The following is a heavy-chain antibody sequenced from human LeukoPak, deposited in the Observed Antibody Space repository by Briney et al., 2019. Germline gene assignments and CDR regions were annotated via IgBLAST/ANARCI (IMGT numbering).Heavy chain of an antibody. Sequence: SETLSLTCTVSGGSINKYYWSWIRQSPGKGLEWLGYVHDSAGTIYNPSLKSRVTISVGTSKTQFSLKVTSVTTADTAVYYCARQVYSSSWSYYFDYWGQGILVTVSS. V-gene: IGHV4-59*01. D-gene: IGHD6-13*01. CDR2: VHDSAGT. CDR1: GGSINKYY. J-gene: IGHJ4*02. CDR3: ARQVYSSSWSYYFDY.